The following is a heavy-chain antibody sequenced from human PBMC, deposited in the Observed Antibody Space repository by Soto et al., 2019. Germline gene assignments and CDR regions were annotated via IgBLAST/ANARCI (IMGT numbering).Heavy chain of an antibody. Sequence: ASVKVSCKASGYTFTSYGISWVRQAPGQGLEWMGWISAYNGNTNYAQKLQGRVTMTTDTSTSTAYMELRSLRSDDTAVYYCARIYMTTVTSYFDYWGQGTLVTVSS. CDR1: GYTFTSYG. D-gene: IGHD4-17*01. V-gene: IGHV1-18*01. CDR3: ARIYMTTVTSYFDY. CDR2: ISAYNGNT. J-gene: IGHJ4*02.